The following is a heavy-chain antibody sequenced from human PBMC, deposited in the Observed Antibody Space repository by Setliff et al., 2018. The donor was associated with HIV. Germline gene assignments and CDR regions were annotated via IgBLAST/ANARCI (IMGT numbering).Heavy chain of an antibody. V-gene: IGHV7-4-1*02. CDR1: GYTFTSYA. CDR2: INTNTGNP. Sequence: ASVKVSCKASGYTFTSYAMNWVRQAPGQGLEWMGWINTNTGNPTYAQGFTGRFVFSLDPSVSTAYLQISSLKAEDTAVYYCARALVYGDYPPGELYYYYGMDVWGQGTTVTVSS. D-gene: IGHD4-17*01. CDR3: ARALVYGDYPPGELYYYYGMDV. J-gene: IGHJ6*02.